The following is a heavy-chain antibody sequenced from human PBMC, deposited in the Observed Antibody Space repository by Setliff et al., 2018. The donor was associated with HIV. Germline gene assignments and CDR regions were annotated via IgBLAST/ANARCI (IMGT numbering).Heavy chain of an antibody. D-gene: IGHD2-15*01. V-gene: IGHV3-23*01. Sequence: PGESLKISCAASGFTFSNYAMNWVRQAPGKGLEWVSSISGSGGSTYYADSVRGRFTISRDNSKNTLYLQMNSLRAEDTAVYYCAKTLPTLYPPHDYYFAMDVWGQGTTVTVSS. CDR2: ISGSGGST. J-gene: IGHJ6*02. CDR1: GFTFSNYA. CDR3: AKTLPTLYPPHDYYFAMDV.